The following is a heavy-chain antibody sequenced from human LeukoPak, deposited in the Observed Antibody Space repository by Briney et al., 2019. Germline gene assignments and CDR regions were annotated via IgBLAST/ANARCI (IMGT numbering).Heavy chain of an antibody. CDR3: AKDQVSDYYDSSGRFDY. CDR2: ISGSGGST. V-gene: IGHV3-23*01. Sequence: PGGSLRLSCAASGFTFSSYAMSWVRQAPGKGLEWVSAISGSGGSTYYADSVKGRFTISRDNSKNTLYLQMSSLRAEDTAVYYCAKDQVSDYYDSSGRFDYWGQGTLVTVSS. D-gene: IGHD3-22*01. CDR1: GFTFSSYA. J-gene: IGHJ4*02.